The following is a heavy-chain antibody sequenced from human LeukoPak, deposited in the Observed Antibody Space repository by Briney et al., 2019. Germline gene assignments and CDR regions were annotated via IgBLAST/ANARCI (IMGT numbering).Heavy chain of an antibody. J-gene: IGHJ5*02. V-gene: IGHV1-24*01. CDR2: FDPEDGET. CDR3: ATWAQTSLIAIVRGAPNWFDP. D-gene: IGHD3-10*01. Sequence: ASVKVSCKVSGYTLTELSMHWVRQAPGKGLEWMGGFDPEDGETIYAQKFQGRVTMTEDTSTDTAYMELSSLRSEDTAVYYCATWAQTSLIAIVRGAPNWFDPWGQGTLVTVSS. CDR1: GYTLTELS.